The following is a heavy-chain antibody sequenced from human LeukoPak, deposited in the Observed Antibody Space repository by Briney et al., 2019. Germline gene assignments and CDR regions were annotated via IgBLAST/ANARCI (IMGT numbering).Heavy chain of an antibody. J-gene: IGHJ4*02. D-gene: IGHD6-6*01. Sequence: GASVKVSCKASGYTFTSFDFNWVRQATGQGLEWMGWISAYKGNTNYARKLQGRVTMTIDTSTNTAYMELRSLRSDDTAVYYCARDMRAATVAARRTYYFDYWGQGTLVTVSS. CDR1: GYTFTSFD. CDR2: ISAYKGNT. CDR3: ARDMRAATVAARRTYYFDY. V-gene: IGHV1-18*01.